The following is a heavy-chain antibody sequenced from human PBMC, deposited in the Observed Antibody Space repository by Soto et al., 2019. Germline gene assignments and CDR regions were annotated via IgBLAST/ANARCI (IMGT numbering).Heavy chain of an antibody. Sequence: HVQLVQSGGEVKKPGASVKVSCKASGYTFTSHGFSWVRQAPGQGLEWMGWISTYNGKTDYAQKFQGIVTMTAVSRTNTGYMKLRSLRSDDTAVYYCARLLTEGVTYREDAFDIWGQGTKVTVSS. CDR2: ISTYNGKT. CDR3: ARLLTEGVTYREDAFDI. CDR1: GYTFTSHG. J-gene: IGHJ3*02. D-gene: IGHD3-9*01. V-gene: IGHV1-18*01.